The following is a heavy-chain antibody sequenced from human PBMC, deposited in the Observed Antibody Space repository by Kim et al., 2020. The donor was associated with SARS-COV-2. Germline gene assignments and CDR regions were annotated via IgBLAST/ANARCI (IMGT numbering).Heavy chain of an antibody. CDR2: IRSKANSYAT. Sequence: GGSLRLSCAASGFTFSGSAMHWVRQASGKGLEWVGRIRSKANSYATAYAASVKGRITISRDDSKTKAYLQMNSLKTEDTAVYYCTRLRQRLVRGGQYWFEPWGPGTLVTVSS. V-gene: IGHV3-73*01. J-gene: IGHJ5*02. D-gene: IGHD6-13*01. CDR3: TRLRQRLVRGGQYWFEP. CDR1: GFTFSGSA.